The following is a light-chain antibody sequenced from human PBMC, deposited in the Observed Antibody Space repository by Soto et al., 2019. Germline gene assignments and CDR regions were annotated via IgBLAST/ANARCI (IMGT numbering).Light chain of an antibody. J-gene: IGLJ2*01. CDR1: TGAVTSSNY. CDR2: STN. CDR3: LLYYGGQLGV. Sequence: QTVVTQEPSLTVSPGGTVTLICAVYTGAVTSSNYPNWFQQKPGQAPRALIYSTNHKYSWTPARFSGSLLGGKAALTLSGVQPEDEADYYCLLYYGGQLGVFGGGTKLTVL. V-gene: IGLV7-43*01.